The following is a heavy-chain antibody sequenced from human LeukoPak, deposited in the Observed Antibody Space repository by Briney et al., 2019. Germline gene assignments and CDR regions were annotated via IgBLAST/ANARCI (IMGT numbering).Heavy chain of an antibody. J-gene: IGHJ4*02. D-gene: IGHD3-10*01. CDR2: IYYSGST. CDR3: ARDYYYGSGTPD. CDR1: GGSFSSYY. Sequence: PSETLSLTCAVYGGSFSSYYWSWIRQPPGKGLEWIGYIYYSGSTNYNPSLKSRVTMSVDTSKNQFSLKLSSVTAADTAVYYCARDYYYGSGTPDWGQGTLVTVSS. V-gene: IGHV4-59*12.